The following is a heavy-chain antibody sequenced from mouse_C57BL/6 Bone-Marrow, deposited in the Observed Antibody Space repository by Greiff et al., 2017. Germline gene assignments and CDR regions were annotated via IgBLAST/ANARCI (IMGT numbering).Heavy chain of an antibody. CDR3: TPLLRSVLYAMDY. Sequence: VQLQQSGAELVRPGASVKLSCTASGFNIKDDYMHWVKQRPEQGLEWIGWLDPENGDTEYASKFQGKATITADTSSNTAYLQLSSLTSEDTAVYYCTPLLRSVLYAMDYWGQGTSVTVSS. J-gene: IGHJ4*01. CDR2: LDPENGDT. V-gene: IGHV14-4*01. D-gene: IGHD1-1*01. CDR1: GFNIKDDY.